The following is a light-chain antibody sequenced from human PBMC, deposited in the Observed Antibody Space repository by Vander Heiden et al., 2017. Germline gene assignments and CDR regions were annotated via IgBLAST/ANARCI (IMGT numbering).Light chain of an antibody. V-gene: IGLV1-40*01. CDR3: QSYDSSLSGLV. CDR1: SSQLGAGYA. Sequence: QSVLPQPPSASGPPGQRVTLPCPGSSSQLGAGYAVHWYQQRPGTAPKLLIYGNTNRPAGVPDRISGSESGTSASLAITGLRAEDEADYYCQSYDSSLSGLVFGGGTKLTVL. CDR2: GNT. J-gene: IGLJ3*02.